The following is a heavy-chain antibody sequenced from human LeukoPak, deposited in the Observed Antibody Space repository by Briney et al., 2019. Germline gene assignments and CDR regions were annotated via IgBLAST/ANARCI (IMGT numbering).Heavy chain of an antibody. V-gene: IGHV1-24*01. CDR2: FDPEDGET. J-gene: IGHJ5*02. Sequence: ASVKVSCKVSGYTLTELSMHWVRQAPGKGLEWMGGFDPEDGETIYAQKFQGRVTMTEDTSTGTAYMELGSLRSEDTAVYYCATTGRNWNYDYDWFDPWGQGTLVTVSS. CDR1: GYTLTELS. CDR3: ATTGRNWNYDYDWFDP. D-gene: IGHD1-7*01.